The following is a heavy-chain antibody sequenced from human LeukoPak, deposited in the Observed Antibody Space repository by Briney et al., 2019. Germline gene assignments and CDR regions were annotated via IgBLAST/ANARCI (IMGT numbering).Heavy chain of an antibody. CDR1: GFTFSSYG. CDR3: VRGVTMVRGSREFDY. Sequence: PGRSLRLSCAASGFTFSSYGMHWVRQAPGKGLEWVAVISYDGSNKYYADSVKGRFTISRDNSKNTVYLQMNNLRAEDTAIFYCVRGVTMVRGSREFDYWGQGTLVTVSS. V-gene: IGHV3-30*03. CDR2: ISYDGSNK. D-gene: IGHD3-10*01. J-gene: IGHJ4*02.